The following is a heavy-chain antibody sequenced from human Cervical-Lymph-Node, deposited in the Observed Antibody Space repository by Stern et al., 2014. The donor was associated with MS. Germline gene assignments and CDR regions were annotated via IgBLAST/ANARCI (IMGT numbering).Heavy chain of an antibody. D-gene: IGHD1-14*01. V-gene: IGHV5-51*03. CDR1: KYNFNTHW. CDR2: IYPGKSDT. CDR3: ARHGGPNWNHEAHNWFDP. J-gene: IGHJ5*02. Sequence: VQLVESGAEVNKPGESLKISCKGSKYNFNTHWIDWVRQMPGKGLEWLGNIYPGKSDTRYNQSLQGQVSISGDTSTTTAHLHLSSLKASDSAMYFCARHGGPNWNHEAHNWFDPWGQGTLVTVSS.